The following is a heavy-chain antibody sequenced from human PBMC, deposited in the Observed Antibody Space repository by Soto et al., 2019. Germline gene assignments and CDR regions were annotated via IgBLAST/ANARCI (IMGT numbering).Heavy chain of an antibody. D-gene: IGHD3-9*01. J-gene: IGHJ4*02. CDR3: ARDLTGTPVY. CDR2: ISAYNGNT. CDR1: GYTFTSYG. Sequence: QVQLVQSGAEVKKPGASVKVSCKASGYTFTSYGISWVRQAPGQGLEWMGWISAYNGNTNYAHKLKGRVPRTTDTSTRTAYMELRSLGSDDTAVYYCARDLTGTPVYWGQGTLVTVSS. V-gene: IGHV1-18*01.